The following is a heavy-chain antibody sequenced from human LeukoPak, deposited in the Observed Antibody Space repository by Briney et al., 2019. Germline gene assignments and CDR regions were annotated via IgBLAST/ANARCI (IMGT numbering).Heavy chain of an antibody. D-gene: IGHD2-2*01. CDR3: ARASQLLPFDY. J-gene: IGHJ4*02. Sequence: SETLSLTCTVSGGSISGYYWTWIRQSPGKGLEWLGYIHYSGSTNYNPSLKSRVTISVDTSKNQFSLKLSPVTATDTAVYYCARASQLLPFDYWGQGTLVTVSS. CDR1: GGSISGYY. V-gene: IGHV4-59*08. CDR2: IHYSGST.